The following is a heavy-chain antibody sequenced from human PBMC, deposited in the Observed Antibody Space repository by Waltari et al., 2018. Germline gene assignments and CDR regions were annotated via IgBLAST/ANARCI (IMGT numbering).Heavy chain of an antibody. CDR2: IYHSGST. CDR3: ARHDFTMVQGGPTTYYGMDV. Sequence: QVQLQESGPGLVKPSETLSLTCAVSGYSISSGYYWGWIRQPPGKGLEWIGSIYHSGSTYYNPSLKSRVTISVDTSKNQFSLKLSSVTAADTAVYYCARHDFTMVQGGPTTYYGMDVWGQGTTVTVSS. V-gene: IGHV4-38-2*01. D-gene: IGHD3-10*01. CDR1: GYSISSGYY. J-gene: IGHJ6*02.